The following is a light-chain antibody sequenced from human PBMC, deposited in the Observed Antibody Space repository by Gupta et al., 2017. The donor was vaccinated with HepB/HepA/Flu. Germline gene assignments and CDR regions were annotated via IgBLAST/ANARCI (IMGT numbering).Light chain of an antibody. J-gene: IGKJ2*02. CDR2: ATS. V-gene: IGKV1-39*01. Sequence: EINLTETPTSLSASVGDRVTITCRASQSISNSLNWYQQKPGKSPNLLIYATSKRQRGVPARFSGSGSGKEFTLTISSLEPEDFAAYYCQERYNGPRGTFGQGTKLEIK. CDR1: QSISNS. CDR3: QERYNGPRGT.